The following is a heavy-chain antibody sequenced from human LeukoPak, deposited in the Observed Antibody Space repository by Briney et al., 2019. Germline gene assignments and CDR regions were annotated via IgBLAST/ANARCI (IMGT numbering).Heavy chain of an antibody. CDR2: IYYSGST. CDR3: ARRPLTMKTAFDI. J-gene: IGHJ3*02. CDR1: GGSISSSSYY. D-gene: IGHD3-22*01. V-gene: IGHV4-39*01. Sequence: SETLSLTCTVSGGSISSSSYYWGWIRQPPGKGLEWIGSIYYSGSTYYNPSLKSRVTISVDTSKNQSSLKLSSVTAADTAVYYCARRPLTMKTAFDIWGQGTMVTVSS.